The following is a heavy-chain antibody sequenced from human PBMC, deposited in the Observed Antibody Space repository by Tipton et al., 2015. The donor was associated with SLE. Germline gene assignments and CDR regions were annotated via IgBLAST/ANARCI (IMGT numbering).Heavy chain of an antibody. Sequence: TLSLTCSVYGGSFSGYYWSWIRQPPGKGLEWIGEINHSGSTNYNPSLKSRVTISVDTPKNQFSLKLSSVTAADTAVYYCARKGNCSGGSCCDYWGQGTLVTVSS. CDR3: ARKGNCSGGSCCDY. CDR1: GGSFSGYY. V-gene: IGHV4-34*01. CDR2: INHSGST. D-gene: IGHD2-15*01. J-gene: IGHJ4*02.